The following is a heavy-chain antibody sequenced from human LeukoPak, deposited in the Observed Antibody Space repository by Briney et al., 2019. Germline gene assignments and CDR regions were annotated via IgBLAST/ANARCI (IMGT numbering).Heavy chain of an antibody. J-gene: IGHJ5*02. CDR1: GGSISTYY. CDR2: VYISGST. Sequence: SETLSLTCTVSGGSISTYYWSWIRQPAGKGLEYIGRVYISGSTTYNPSLKSRVTMSVDTSKNQFSLKLSSVTAADTAVYYCASDYDSSGHGWFDPWGQGTLVTVSS. CDR3: ASDYDSSGHGWFDP. D-gene: IGHD3-22*01. V-gene: IGHV4-4*07.